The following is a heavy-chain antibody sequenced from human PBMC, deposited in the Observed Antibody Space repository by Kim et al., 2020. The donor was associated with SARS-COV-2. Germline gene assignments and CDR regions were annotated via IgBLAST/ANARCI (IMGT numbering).Heavy chain of an antibody. CDR2: ITYDGSNK. Sequence: GGSLRLSCAASGFTFSSYGMHWVRQAPGKGLEWVSAITYDGSNKYYADSVKGRFTISRDNSKNTLYLQMNSLRVEDTAVYYCAKDIEGITMIVVVIQYYYYGMDLWGQGTTVTVSS. D-gene: IGHD3-22*01. J-gene: IGHJ6*02. CDR3: AKDIEGITMIVVVIQYYYYGMDL. V-gene: IGHV3-30*18. CDR1: GFTFSSYG.